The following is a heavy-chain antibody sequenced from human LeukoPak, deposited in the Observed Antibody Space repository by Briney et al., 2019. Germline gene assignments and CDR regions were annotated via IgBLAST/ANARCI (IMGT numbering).Heavy chain of an antibody. CDR2: INHSGST. V-gene: IGHV4-34*01. CDR3: ARAAGIGGRFYYYYMDV. Sequence: SETLSLTCAVYGGSFSDYYWSWIRQPPGRGLEWIGEINHSGSTNYNPSLKSRVTISVDKSKNQFSLKLSSVTAADTAVYYCARAAGIGGRFYYYYMDVWGKGTTVTVSS. D-gene: IGHD2-15*01. CDR1: GGSFSDYY. J-gene: IGHJ6*03.